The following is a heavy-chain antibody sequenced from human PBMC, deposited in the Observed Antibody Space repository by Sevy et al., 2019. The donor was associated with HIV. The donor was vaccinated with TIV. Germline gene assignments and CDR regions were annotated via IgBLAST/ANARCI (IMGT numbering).Heavy chain of an antibody. CDR3: AGDSCSGGSCYQSGVY. Sequence: ASVKVSCKAYGYTFTNYRINWVRQAPGQGLEWMGWISPYNGDTNYAQKFQGRVSMTTDTSTTTGYLELRSLRSDETAVYYCAGDSCSGGSCYQSGVYWGQGTLVTVSS. V-gene: IGHV1-18*01. CDR1: GYTFTNYR. D-gene: IGHD2-15*01. J-gene: IGHJ4*02. CDR2: ISPYNGDT.